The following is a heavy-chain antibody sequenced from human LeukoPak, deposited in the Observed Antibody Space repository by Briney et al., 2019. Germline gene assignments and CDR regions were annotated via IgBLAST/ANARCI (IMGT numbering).Heavy chain of an antibody. V-gene: IGHV3-21*01. J-gene: IGHJ4*02. CDR1: GFTFSSYS. Sequence: PGGSLRLSCAASGFTFSSYSMNWVRQAPGKGLEWVSSISSSSYIYYADSVKGRFTISRDNAKNSLYLQMNSLRAEDTAVCYCASGRYDGSGSYYVSYWGQGTLVTVCS. CDR3: ASGRYDGSGSYYVSY. CDR2: ISSSSYI. D-gene: IGHD3-10*01.